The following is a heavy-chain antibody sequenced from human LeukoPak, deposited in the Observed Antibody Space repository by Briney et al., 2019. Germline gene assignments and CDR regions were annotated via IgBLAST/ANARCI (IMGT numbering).Heavy chain of an antibody. CDR2: IYYSGST. Sequence: PSETLSLTCTVSVGSLSSGSYYWSWIRQPPGKGLEWIGYIYYSGSTNYSPSLKSRVIIFIDTSKNQFSLKLSCVTAAGTAVYYWARGGVYVWGSLPSNFFDHWGEGTLVTVSS. CDR3: ARGGVYVWGSLPSNFFDH. CDR1: VGSLSSGSYY. D-gene: IGHD3-16*01. V-gene: IGHV4-61*01. J-gene: IGHJ4*02.